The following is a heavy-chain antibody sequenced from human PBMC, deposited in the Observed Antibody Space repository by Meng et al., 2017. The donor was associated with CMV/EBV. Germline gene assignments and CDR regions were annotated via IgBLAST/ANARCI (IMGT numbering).Heavy chain of an antibody. D-gene: IGHD2-2*01. CDR2: ISSSSSYI. Sequence: GGSLRLSCAASGFTFSSYSMNWVRQAPGKGLEWVSSISSSSSYIYYADSVKGRFTISRDNAKNSLYLQMNSLRAEDTAVYYCARGPYSSSTSCTYYFDYWGQGTLVTVSS. CDR3: ARGPYSSSTSCTYYFDY. V-gene: IGHV3-21*01. J-gene: IGHJ4*02. CDR1: GFTFSSYS.